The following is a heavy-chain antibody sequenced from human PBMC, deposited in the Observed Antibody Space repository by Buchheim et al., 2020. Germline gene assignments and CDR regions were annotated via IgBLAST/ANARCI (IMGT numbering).Heavy chain of an antibody. CDR3: ARVESSKGMATITGFDY. D-gene: IGHD5-24*01. J-gene: IGHJ4*02. V-gene: IGHV1-46*01. CDR1: GYTFTSYY. CDR2: INPSGGST. Sequence: QVQLVQSGAEVKKPGASVKVSCKASGYTFTSYYMHWVRQAPGQGLEWMGIINPSGGSTSYAQKFQGRVTMTRDTSTSTAYMELSSLRSEDTAVYYCARVESSKGMATITGFDYWGQGTL.